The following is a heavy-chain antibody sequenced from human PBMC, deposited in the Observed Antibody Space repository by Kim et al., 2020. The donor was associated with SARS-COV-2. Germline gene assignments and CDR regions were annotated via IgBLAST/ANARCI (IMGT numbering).Heavy chain of an antibody. J-gene: IGHJ6*02. CDR2: INPSGGST. D-gene: IGHD4-17*01. CDR1: GYTFTSYY. V-gene: IGHV1-46*01. CDR3: ARGLKKDLHLLYYGDYVRDYYYGMDV. Sequence: ASVKVSCKASGYTFTSYYMHWVRQAPGQGLEWMGIINPSGGSTSYAQKFQGRVTMTRDTSTSTVYMELSSLRSEDTAVYYCARGLKKDLHLLYYGDYVRDYYYGMDVWGQGTTVTVSS.